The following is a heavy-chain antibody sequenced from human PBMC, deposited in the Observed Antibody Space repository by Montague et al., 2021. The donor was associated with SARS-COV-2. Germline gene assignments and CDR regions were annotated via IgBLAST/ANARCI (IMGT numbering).Heavy chain of an antibody. CDR1: RFTFSSYA. V-gene: IGHV3-30*04. CDR3: ASDPDDYDSSGPFDY. CDR2: ISYDGNNK. J-gene: IGHJ4*02. D-gene: IGHD3-22*01. Sequence: SLRLSCAASRFTFSSYAMHWVRQAPGKALEWVAAISYDGNNKYYADSVKGRFTISRDNSKNTLYLQLNSLRADDSAVYYCASDPDDYDSSGPFDYWGQGNLVTVSS.